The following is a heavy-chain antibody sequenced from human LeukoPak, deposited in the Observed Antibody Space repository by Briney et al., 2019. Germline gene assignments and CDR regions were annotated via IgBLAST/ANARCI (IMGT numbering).Heavy chain of an antibody. CDR2: IIPIFGTA. CDR1: GGTFTSYA. D-gene: IGHD6-13*01. CDR3: ARFDVAAAAGGFDP. Sequence: SVKVSCKASGGTFTSYAISWVRQAPGQGLEWMGGIIPIFGTANYAQKFQGRVTITADESTSTAYMELSSLRSEDTAVYYCARFDVAAAAGGFDPWGQGTLVTVSS. J-gene: IGHJ5*02. V-gene: IGHV1-69*13.